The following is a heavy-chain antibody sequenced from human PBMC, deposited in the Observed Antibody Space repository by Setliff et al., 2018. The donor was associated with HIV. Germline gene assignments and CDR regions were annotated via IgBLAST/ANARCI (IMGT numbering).Heavy chain of an antibody. CDR3: ARGRGSSSSWPIDY. J-gene: IGHJ4*02. CDR1: GGSISNYY. V-gene: IGHV4-4*07. CDR2: IYSSGRT. Sequence: SETLSLTCTVSGGSISNYYWSWIRQPAEKGLEWIGRIYSSGRTNYNPSLESRVTISIDTSKNQFSLKLSSVTAADTAVYFCARGRGSSSSWPIDYWGQGTLVTVSS. D-gene: IGHD6-13*01.